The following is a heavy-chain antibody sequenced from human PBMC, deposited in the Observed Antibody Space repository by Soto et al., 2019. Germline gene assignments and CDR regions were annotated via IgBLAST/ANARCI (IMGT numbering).Heavy chain of an antibody. CDR3: ARDQYDILTGTVDY. CDR2: ISSSNSYI. V-gene: IGHV3-21*06. J-gene: IGHJ4*02. Sequence: EVQLVESGGGLVKPGGSLRLSCAASGFTFSSFSMNWVRQAPGKGLEWVSSISSSNSYIYYAGSVKGRFTISRDNAKNLLYLQMNSLRAEDTAVYYCARDQYDILTGTVDYWGQGTLVTVSS. D-gene: IGHD3-9*01. CDR1: GFTFSSFS.